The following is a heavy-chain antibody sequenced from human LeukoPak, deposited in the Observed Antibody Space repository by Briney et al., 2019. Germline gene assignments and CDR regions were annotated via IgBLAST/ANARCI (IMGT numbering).Heavy chain of an antibody. Sequence: MASETLSLTCAVYGGSFSGYYWSWIRQPPGKGLEWIGEINHSGSTNYNPSLKSRVTISVDTSKNQFSLKLSSVTAADTAVYYCARGNTMDYWDQGTLVTVSS. CDR1: GGSFSGYY. J-gene: IGHJ4*02. CDR2: INHSGST. D-gene: IGHD2-2*01. V-gene: IGHV4-34*01. CDR3: ARGNTMDY.